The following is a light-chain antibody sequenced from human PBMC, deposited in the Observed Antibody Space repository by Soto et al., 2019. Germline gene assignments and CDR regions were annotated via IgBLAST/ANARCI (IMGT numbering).Light chain of an antibody. CDR3: SSYTTNNTRV. J-gene: IGLJ3*02. CDR1: RSDVGAYNY. Sequence: QSALTQPASVSGSPGQSITISCTGTRSDVGAYNYVSWYQQHPGKAPNLMIYEVSNRPSGVSNRFSGSKSGNTASLTISGLQAEDEADYYCSSYTTNNTRVFGGGTKLTVL. V-gene: IGLV2-14*01. CDR2: EVS.